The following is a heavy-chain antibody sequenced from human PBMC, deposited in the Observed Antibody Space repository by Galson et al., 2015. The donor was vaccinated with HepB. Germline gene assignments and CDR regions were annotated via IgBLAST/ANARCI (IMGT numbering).Heavy chain of an antibody. D-gene: IGHD6-13*01. CDR2: IIPILGIA. CDR3: ARGGVEWQQLVYFDN. J-gene: IGHJ4*02. CDR1: GGAFSSYA. Sequence: SVKVSCKASGGAFSSYAFSWVRQAPGQGLGWMGKIIPILGIANYAQKFQGRVTITADKSTSTAYMELSGLSSDDTAVYYCARGGVEWQQLVYFDNWGQGSLVTVSS. V-gene: IGHV1-69*04.